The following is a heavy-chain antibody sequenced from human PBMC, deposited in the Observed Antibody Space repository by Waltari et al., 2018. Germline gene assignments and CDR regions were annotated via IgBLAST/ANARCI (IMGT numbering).Heavy chain of an antibody. J-gene: IGHJ4*02. Sequence: EVQLVESGGGLVKLGGSLKLPCAASGFTFSGSPMHWVRRASGKGLEWVGRIRSKANNFATVYAASVKGRFTISRDDSKNTAYLQMNSLKTEDTAVYYCSTVDSSGYYSYWGQGTLVTVSS. CDR1: GFTFSGSP. CDR2: IRSKANNFAT. D-gene: IGHD3-22*01. CDR3: STVDSSGYYSY. V-gene: IGHV3-73*02.